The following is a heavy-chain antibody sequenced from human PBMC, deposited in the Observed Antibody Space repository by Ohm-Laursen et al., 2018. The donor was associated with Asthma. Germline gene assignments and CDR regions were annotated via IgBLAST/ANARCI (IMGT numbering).Heavy chain of an antibody. CDR1: SASVSNDNW. J-gene: IGHJ4*02. CDR3: VRHRAYSFDF. D-gene: IGHD2-21*01. Sequence: PGTLSLTCTVSSASVSNDNWWSWVRQPPGKGLEWIGEIYHSGFTNYRPSLQSRVAMFVDKSENRFSMRLTAVNAADTAVYYCVRHRAYSFDFWGQGIMVTVSS. CDR2: IYHSGFT. V-gene: IGHV4-4*03.